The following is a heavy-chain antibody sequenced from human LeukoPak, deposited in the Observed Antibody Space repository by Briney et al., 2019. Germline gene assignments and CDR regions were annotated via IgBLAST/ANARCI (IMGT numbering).Heavy chain of an antibody. CDR3: ARDYYDSSGYYYFDY. CDR2: TRNKANSYTT. V-gene: IGHV3-72*01. CDR1: GFTFSGHY. J-gene: IGHJ4*02. D-gene: IGHD3-22*01. Sequence: GGSLRLSCAASGFTFSGHYMDWVRQAPGKGLEWVGRTRNKANSYTTEYAASVKGRFTISRDDSKNSLYLQMNSLKTEDTAVYYCARDYYDSSGYYYFDYWGQGTLVTVSS.